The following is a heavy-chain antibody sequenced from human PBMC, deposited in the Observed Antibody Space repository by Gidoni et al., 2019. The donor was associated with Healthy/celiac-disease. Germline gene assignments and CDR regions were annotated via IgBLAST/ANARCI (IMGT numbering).Heavy chain of an antibody. CDR3: ASAPRYCSGGSCYYFDY. CDR1: GFTFSSYA. CDR2: ISYDGSNK. D-gene: IGHD2-15*01. J-gene: IGHJ4*02. Sequence: ESGGGVVQPGRSLRLSCAASGFTFSSYAMHWVRQAPGKGLEWVAVISYDGSNKYYADSVKGRFTISRDNSKNTLYLQMNSLSAEDTAVYYCASAPRYCSGGSCYYFDYWGQGTLVTVSS. V-gene: IGHV3-30*04.